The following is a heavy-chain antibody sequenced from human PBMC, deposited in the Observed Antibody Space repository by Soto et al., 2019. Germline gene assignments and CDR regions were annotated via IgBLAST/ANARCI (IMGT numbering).Heavy chain of an antibody. D-gene: IGHD3-22*01. J-gene: IGHJ4*02. CDR2: INHSGST. V-gene: IGHV4-34*01. Sequence: QVQLQQWGAGLLKPSETLSLTCAVYGGSFSGYYWSWIRQPPGKGLEWIGEINHSGSTNYNPSLKSRLTISVDTSKNQFSLKLSSVTAADTAVYYCARAYDSSGYLPDYWGQGTLVTVSS. CDR3: ARAYDSSGYLPDY. CDR1: GGSFSGYY.